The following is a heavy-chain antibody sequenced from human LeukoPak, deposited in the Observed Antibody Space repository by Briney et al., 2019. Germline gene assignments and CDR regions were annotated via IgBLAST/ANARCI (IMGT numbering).Heavy chain of an antibody. J-gene: IGHJ4*02. CDR1: GFTFSSYS. Sequence: PGGSLRLSCAASGFTFSSYSMNWVRQAPGKGLEWVAVISYDGSNKYYADSVKGRFTISRDNSKNTLYLQMNSLRAEDTAVYYCARTGFVVVTSPADYWGQGTLVTVSS. CDR3: ARTGFVVVTSPADY. D-gene: IGHD2-21*02. CDR2: ISYDGSNK. V-gene: IGHV3-30*03.